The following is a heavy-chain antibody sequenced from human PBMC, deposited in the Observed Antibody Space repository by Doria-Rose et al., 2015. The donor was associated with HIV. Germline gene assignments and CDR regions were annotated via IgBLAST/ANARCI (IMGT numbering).Heavy chain of an antibody. CDR2: MFSDDER. V-gene: IGHV2-26*01. J-gene: IGHJ4*02. D-gene: IGHD6-13*01. CDR1: GVSLSSPGMG. Sequence: QVQLVQSGPVLVKPTETLTLTCTVSGVSLSSPGMGVSWIRQPPGKALEWLANMFSDDERSYKASLKSRLTISRGTSNSQVVLTMTDMDPVDTATYYCARIKSSRWYHKYYFDFWGQGTLVIVSA. CDR3: ARIKSSRWYHKYYFDF.